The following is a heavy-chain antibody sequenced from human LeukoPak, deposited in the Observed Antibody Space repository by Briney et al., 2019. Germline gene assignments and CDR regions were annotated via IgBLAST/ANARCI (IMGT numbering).Heavy chain of an antibody. V-gene: IGHV3-20*04. CDR1: GFTFDDYG. CDR3: VKDSNYDFWSGYYKGFDN. CDR2: ISRDGGRT. D-gene: IGHD3-3*01. Sequence: GGSLRLSCAASGFTSGFTFDDYGMNWVRQVPGKGLEWVSGISRDGGRTGYADSVQGRFTISRDNSRNSLHLQMDSLRVEDTAFYYCVKDSNYDFWSGYYKGFDNWGQGTLVTVSS. J-gene: IGHJ4*02.